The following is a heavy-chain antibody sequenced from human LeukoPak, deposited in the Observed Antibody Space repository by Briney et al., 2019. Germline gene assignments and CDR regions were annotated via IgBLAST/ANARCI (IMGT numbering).Heavy chain of an antibody. CDR2: IYHTGST. V-gene: IGHV4-34*01. J-gene: IGHJ6*04. Sequence: QPSETLSLTCSVYGGSFRGYCWSWIRQSPEKGLEWIGQIYHTGSTNYNPSLASRVTISLDISKSQFSLKLTSVTAADTAVYYCARDDFGVALGGVWSIGTTVTVSS. CDR1: GGSFRGYC. D-gene: IGHD3-3*01. CDR3: ARDDFGVALGGV.